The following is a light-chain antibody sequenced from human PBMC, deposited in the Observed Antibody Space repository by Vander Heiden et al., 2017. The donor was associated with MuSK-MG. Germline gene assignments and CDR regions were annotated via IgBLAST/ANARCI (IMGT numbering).Light chain of an antibody. V-gene: IGLV3-19*01. CDR3: NSRDSSGNHVV. Sequence: SSELTQDPAVSVALGQTVRITCQGDSLRSYYASWYQQKTGQAPVLFIYGKNNRPSGIPDRFSGSSSGNTASLTITGAQAEDEADYYCNSRDSSGNHVVFGGGTKLTVL. CDR1: SLRSYY. CDR2: GKN. J-gene: IGLJ2*01.